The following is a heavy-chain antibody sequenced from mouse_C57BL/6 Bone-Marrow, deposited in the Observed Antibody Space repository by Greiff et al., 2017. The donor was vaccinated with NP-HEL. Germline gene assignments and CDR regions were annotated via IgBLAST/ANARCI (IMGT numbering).Heavy chain of an antibody. CDR3: TRIGDGYFFAY. J-gene: IGHJ3*01. D-gene: IGHD2-3*01. CDR1: GYTFTDYE. Sequence: VQRVESGAELVRPGASVTLSCKASGYTFTDYEMHWVKQTPVHGLEWIGAIYPETGGTASNQKFKGTATLTADNSSSTAYMGLRSLTSEDSAVYCSTRIGDGYFFAYWGQGTLVTVSA. CDR2: IYPETGGT. V-gene: IGHV1-15*01.